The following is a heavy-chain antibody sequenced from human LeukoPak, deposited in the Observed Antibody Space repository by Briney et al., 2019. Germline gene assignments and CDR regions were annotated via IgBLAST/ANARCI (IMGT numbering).Heavy chain of an antibody. V-gene: IGHV4-4*02. CDR3: ASGTYCKWDY. CDR1: GGSISSDNW. CDR2: IFHSGST. J-gene: IGHJ4*02. D-gene: IGHD3-10*01. Sequence: SETLSLTCAVSGGSISSDNWWSWVRLPPGEGLEWIGEIFHSGSTNYNPSLKSRVTISVDKSADQFSLELSSVTAADTAVYYCASGTYCKWDYWGQGTLVTVSS.